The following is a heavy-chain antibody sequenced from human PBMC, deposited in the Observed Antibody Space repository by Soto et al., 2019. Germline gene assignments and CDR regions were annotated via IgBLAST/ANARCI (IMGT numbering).Heavy chain of an antibody. CDR1: GFTFSSYA. J-gene: IGHJ3*02. V-gene: IGHV3-23*01. CDR2: ISGSGGST. CDR3: AKGLAFDI. Sequence: EVQLLASGGALVQPGGTLRLSCAASGFTFSSYAMSWVRQAPGKGLEWVSAISGSGGSTYYADSVKGRFTISRHNSKNKLYVQMNILRAEDTALYSCAKGLAFDIWGQGTMVTVSS.